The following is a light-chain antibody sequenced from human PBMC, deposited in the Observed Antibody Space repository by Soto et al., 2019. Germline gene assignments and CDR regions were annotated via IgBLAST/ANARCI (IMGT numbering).Light chain of an antibody. CDR3: AAWDDSLNGHWV. Sequence: QSVLTQPPSASGTPGQRVNISCSGSSSNIGSNYVYWYRQFPGTAPKLLIQRNNQRPSGVPARFSGSKSGTSASLAISGLRSEDEADYYCAAWDDSLNGHWVFGGGTKLTVL. CDR2: RNN. J-gene: IGLJ3*02. V-gene: IGLV1-47*01. CDR1: SSNIGSNY.